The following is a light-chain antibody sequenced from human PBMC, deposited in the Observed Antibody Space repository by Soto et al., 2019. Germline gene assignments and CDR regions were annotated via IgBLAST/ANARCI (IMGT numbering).Light chain of an antibody. CDR3: SSYTSSSTLVV. J-gene: IGLJ2*01. CDR1: SSDVGGYNY. CDR2: DVS. Sequence: QSVLTQPASVSGSPGQSITISCTGTSSDVGGYNYVSWYQQHPGKAPKLMIYDVSNRPSGVSNRFSGSKSGNTASLTISGLXAEDEADYYCSSYTSSSTLVVFGGGTKLTVL. V-gene: IGLV2-14*01.